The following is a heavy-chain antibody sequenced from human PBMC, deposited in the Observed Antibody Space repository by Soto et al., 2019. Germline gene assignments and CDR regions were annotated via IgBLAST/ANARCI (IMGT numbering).Heavy chain of an antibody. CDR1: GFNFRSYG. CDR2: ISSSSSYI. CDR3: ARDIGTRTYGTLGY. D-gene: IGHD4-17*01. J-gene: IGHJ4*02. V-gene: IGHV3-21*01. Sequence: GGSLRLSCAASGFNFRSYGMNWVRQAPGKGLEWVSSISSSSSYIYYADSVKGRFTISRDNAKNSLYLQMNSLRVEDTAVYYCARDIGTRTYGTLGYWGQGTQVTVSS.